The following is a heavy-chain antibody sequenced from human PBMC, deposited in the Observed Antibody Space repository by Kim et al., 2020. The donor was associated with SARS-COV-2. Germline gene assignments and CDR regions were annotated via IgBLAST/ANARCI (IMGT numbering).Heavy chain of an antibody. CDR2: ISYSGNP. J-gene: IGHJ4*02. Sequence: SETLSLTCSASGGSIRSGGKFWTWIRQHPAKGLEWIGYISYSGNPHYSPSPRSRVSISLQTSENQFSLELTSVTAADTAVYYCARGQPLDYWGQGILVTVSS. CDR1: GGSIRSGGKF. V-gene: IGHV4-31*03. CDR3: ARGQPLDY. D-gene: IGHD2-2*01.